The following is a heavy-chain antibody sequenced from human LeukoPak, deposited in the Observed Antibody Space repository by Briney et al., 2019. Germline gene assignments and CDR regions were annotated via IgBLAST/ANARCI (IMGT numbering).Heavy chain of an antibody. CDR2: MNPNSGNT. CDR1: GYTFTSYD. V-gene: IGHV1-8*03. Sequence: ASVKVSCKASGYTFTSYDINWVRQATGQGLEWMGWMNPNSGNTGYAQKFQGRATITRNTSISTAYMELSSLRSEDTAVYYCARYKGYSYGYYYYYYMDVWGKGTTVTVSS. CDR3: ARYKGYSYGYYYYYYMDV. D-gene: IGHD5-18*01. J-gene: IGHJ6*03.